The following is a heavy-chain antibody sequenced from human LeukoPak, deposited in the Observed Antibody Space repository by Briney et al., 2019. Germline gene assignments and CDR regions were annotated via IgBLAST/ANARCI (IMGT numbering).Heavy chain of an antibody. CDR3: ARSGDYGDYIDY. CDR2: ISSSSSYI. D-gene: IGHD4-17*01. J-gene: IGHJ4*02. Sequence: PGGSLRLSCAASGFTFSSYSMNWVRQAPGKGLEWVSSISSSSSYIYYADSVKGRFTISRGNAKNSLYLQMNSLRAEDTAVYYCARSGDYGDYIDYWGQGTLVTVSS. V-gene: IGHV3-21*01. CDR1: GFTFSSYS.